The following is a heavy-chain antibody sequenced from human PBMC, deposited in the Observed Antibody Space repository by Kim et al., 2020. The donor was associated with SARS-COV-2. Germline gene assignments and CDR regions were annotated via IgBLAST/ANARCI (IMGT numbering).Heavy chain of an antibody. CDR1: GFIFSRFD. CDR3: AKTLTVGTAAAMDS. Sequence: GGSLRLCCSASGFIFSRFDMSWVRQAPGRGLEWVSTVSGSGAKTDYADSVKGHLSVSRDNSKDTLFLHMNSLRAEDTAIYYCAKTLTVGTAAAMDSWGKGILVTVSS. D-gene: IGHD2-21*02. V-gene: IGHV3-23*01. CDR2: VSGSGAKT. J-gene: IGHJ4*02.